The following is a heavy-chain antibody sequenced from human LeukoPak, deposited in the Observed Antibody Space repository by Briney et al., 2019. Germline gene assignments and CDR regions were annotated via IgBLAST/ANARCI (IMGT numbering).Heavy chain of an antibody. D-gene: IGHD4-11*01. CDR3: ARDDNYGIFVNVDY. Sequence: GASVKVSCKTPGYSFILYGISWVRQAPGRGPEWMGWISTSTGDTKYTQKFQGRVTLTTDTSTSTAYMELSSLRSDDTAVYYCARDDNYGIFVNVDYWGQGTLVTVSS. CDR2: ISTSTGDT. V-gene: IGHV1-18*01. J-gene: IGHJ4*02. CDR1: GYSFILYG.